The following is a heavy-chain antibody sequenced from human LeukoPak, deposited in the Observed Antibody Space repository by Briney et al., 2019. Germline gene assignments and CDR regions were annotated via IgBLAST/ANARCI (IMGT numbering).Heavy chain of an antibody. CDR3: ASTIPGVTPMYYYGMDV. CDR2: IYYSGST. J-gene: IGHJ6*02. CDR1: GVSISSYY. Sequence: PSETLSLTCTVSGVSISSYYWSWIRQPPGKGLEWIGYIYYSGSTNYNLSLKSRVTISVDTSKNQFSLKLSSVTAADTAVYYCASTIPGVTPMYYYGMDVWGQGTTVTVSS. D-gene: IGHD2-2*02. V-gene: IGHV4-59*01.